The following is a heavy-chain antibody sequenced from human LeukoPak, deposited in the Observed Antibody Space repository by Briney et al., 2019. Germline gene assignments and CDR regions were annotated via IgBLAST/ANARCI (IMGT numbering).Heavy chain of an antibody. CDR3: ARARSSSSPWDFDY. D-gene: IGHD6-6*01. Sequence: ASVKVSCKASGYTFTDYYMHWVRQAPGQGLEWMGRINPKSGVMNYAQKFQGRVTMTRDTSISTAYMELSRLRSDDTAVYYCARARSSSSPWDFDYWGQGTLVTVSS. CDR1: GYTFTDYY. CDR2: INPKSGVM. V-gene: IGHV1-2*06. J-gene: IGHJ4*02.